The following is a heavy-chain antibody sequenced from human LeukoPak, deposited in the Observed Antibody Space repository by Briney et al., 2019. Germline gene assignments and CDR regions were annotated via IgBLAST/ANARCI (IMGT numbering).Heavy chain of an antibody. Sequence: GGSLRLSCAASGFTFSTSAMSWVRQAPGKGLEWVSTISGSGSSTYYADSVKGRFTISRDNSRNTLYLQMNSLRAEDTAVYYCAKGYYYDTSGYYSIDYWGQGTLVTVSS. CDR3: AKGYYYDTSGYYSIDY. D-gene: IGHD3-22*01. V-gene: IGHV3-23*01. CDR1: GFTFSTSA. CDR2: ISGSGSST. J-gene: IGHJ4*02.